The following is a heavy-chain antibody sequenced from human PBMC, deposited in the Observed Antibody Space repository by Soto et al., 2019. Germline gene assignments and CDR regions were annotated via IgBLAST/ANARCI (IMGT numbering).Heavy chain of an antibody. CDR2: INHSGST. V-gene: IGHV4-34*01. CDR1: GGSFSGYY. D-gene: IGHD2-15*01. CDR3: ARDRCSGGSCYLVY. J-gene: IGHJ4*02. Sequence: SETLSLTCAVYGGSFSGYYWSWIRQPPGKGLEWIGEINHSGSTNYNPSLKSRVTISVDTSKNQFSMKLSSVTAADTAVYYCARDRCSGGSCYLVYWGQGTLVTVSS.